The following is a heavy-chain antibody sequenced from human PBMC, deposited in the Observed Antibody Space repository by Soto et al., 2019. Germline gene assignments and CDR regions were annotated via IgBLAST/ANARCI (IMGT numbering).Heavy chain of an antibody. Sequence: PXVSLRLSCAASGFTFSSYAMSWVRQAPGKGLEWVSAISGSGGSTYYADSVKGRFTISRDNSKNTLYLQMNSLRAEDTAVYYCAKAGTPRLEAPFDPWGQGTLVTVSS. CDR1: GFTFSSYA. CDR3: AKAGTPRLEAPFDP. D-gene: IGHD1-1*01. CDR2: ISGSGGST. J-gene: IGHJ5*02. V-gene: IGHV3-23*01.